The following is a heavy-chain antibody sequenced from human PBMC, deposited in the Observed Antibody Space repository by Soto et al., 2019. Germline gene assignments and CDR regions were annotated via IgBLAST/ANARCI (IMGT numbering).Heavy chain of an antibody. D-gene: IGHD1-26*01. CDR2: IYFDGITT. CDR3: ARGGAMGVDY. V-gene: IGHV3-74*01. Sequence: AGGSLRLSCTASGFTFNTHWMHWVRRAPGKGLVWVSRIYFDGITTNYADSVKGRLTVSRDNAKNTVYLHVNTLRDEDTAVYYCARGGAMGVDYWGQGTLVTVSS. J-gene: IGHJ4*02. CDR1: GFTFNTHW.